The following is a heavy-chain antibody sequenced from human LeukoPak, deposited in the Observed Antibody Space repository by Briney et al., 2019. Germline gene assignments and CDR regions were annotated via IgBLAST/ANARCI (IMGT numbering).Heavy chain of an antibody. CDR1: GYTFTGYY. CDR3: AYLKDPDDAFDI. J-gene: IGHJ3*02. D-gene: IGHD2-15*01. V-gene: IGHV1-18*04. CDR2: ISAYNGNT. Sequence: GASVKVSCKASGYTFTGYYMHWVRQAPGQGLEWMGWISAYNGNTNYAQKLQGRVTMTTDTSTSTAYMELRSLRSDDTAVCYCAYLKDPDDAFDIWGQGTMVTVSS.